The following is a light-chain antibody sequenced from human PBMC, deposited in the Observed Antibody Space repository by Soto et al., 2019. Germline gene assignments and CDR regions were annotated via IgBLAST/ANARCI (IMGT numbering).Light chain of an antibody. J-gene: IGKJ1*01. CDR2: DAS. Sequence: EIMLTRSPATLSLSPGESATLSCGASQSVSSNSLAWYQQKPGLAPRLLIYDASRRATGIPDRFSGSGSGTDFSLTISRLEPEDFAVYYCQQYGTSLRTFGQGTKVDIK. V-gene: IGKV3D-20*01. CDR1: QSVSSNS. CDR3: QQYGTSLRT.